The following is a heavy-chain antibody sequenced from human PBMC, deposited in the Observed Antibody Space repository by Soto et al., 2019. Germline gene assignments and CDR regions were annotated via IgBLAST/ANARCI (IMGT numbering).Heavy chain of an antibody. J-gene: IGHJ5*02. V-gene: IGHV4-4*07. Sequence: SETLSLTCTVYGASISGFYWSWIRKSAGKGLEWIGHIYATGTTDYNPSLKSRVIMSVDTSKKQFSLKLRSVTAADTAVYYCVRDGTKTLRDWFDPWGQGISVTGSS. CDR1: GASISGFY. D-gene: IGHD1-1*01. CDR3: VRDGTKTLRDWFDP. CDR2: IYATGTT.